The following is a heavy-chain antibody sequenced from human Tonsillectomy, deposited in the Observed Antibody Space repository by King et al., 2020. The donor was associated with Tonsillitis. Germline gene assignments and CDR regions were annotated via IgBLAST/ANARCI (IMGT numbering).Heavy chain of an antibody. V-gene: IGHV3-30*18. Sequence: VQLVESGGGVVQPGRSLRLSCAASGFPFSSYAIYWVRQAPGKGLEWVALIAYDGSNKNYADSVKGRFTISRDNAKNTVYLQMNSLRPEDTGVYYCAKAAIAFDIWGQGTMVTVSS. CDR2: IAYDGSNK. CDR3: AKAAIAFDI. J-gene: IGHJ3*02. CDR1: GFPFSSYA.